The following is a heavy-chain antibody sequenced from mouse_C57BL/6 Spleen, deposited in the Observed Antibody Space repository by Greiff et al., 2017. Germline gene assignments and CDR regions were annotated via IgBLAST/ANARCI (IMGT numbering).Heavy chain of an antibody. CDR2: IGGDGST. Sequence: VQRVESGPGLVAPSQSLSITCTVSGFSLTSYGVSWVRQPPGKGLEWLGVIGGDGSTNYHSALIFRLSISKDNSKSQVFLKLNSLQTDDTATYYCAKGFATVVANYYAMDYWGQGTSVTVSS. J-gene: IGHJ4*01. CDR1: GFSLTSYG. D-gene: IGHD1-1*01. CDR3: AKGFATVVANYYAMDY. V-gene: IGHV2-3*01.